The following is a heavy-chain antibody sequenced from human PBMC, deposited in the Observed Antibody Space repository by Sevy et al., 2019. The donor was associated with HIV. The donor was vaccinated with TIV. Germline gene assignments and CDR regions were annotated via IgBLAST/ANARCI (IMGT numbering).Heavy chain of an antibody. Sequence: GGSLRLSCAASGFTFSSYAMSWVRQAPGKGLEWVSAISGSGGSTYYADSVKGRFTISRDNSKNTLYLQMNSLRAEDTAVYYCAKGVVPAANPQNYYYYGMDVWGQGTTVTVSS. V-gene: IGHV3-23*01. CDR1: GFTFSSYA. D-gene: IGHD2-2*01. CDR3: AKGVVPAANPQNYYYYGMDV. CDR2: ISGSGGST. J-gene: IGHJ6*02.